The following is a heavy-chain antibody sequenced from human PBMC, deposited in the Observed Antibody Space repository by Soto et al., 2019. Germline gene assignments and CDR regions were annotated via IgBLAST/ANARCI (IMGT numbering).Heavy chain of an antibody. D-gene: IGHD6-19*01. V-gene: IGHV3-23*01. CDR2: ISGSGSTT. Sequence: GGSLRLSRSASGLTFGTYAMSWVRRAPGKGLEWLSAISGSGSTTYFADSVKCRFTTSRDNSNTTVYLHMNSLRVEDTAVYYCAKGLAAMAVAGTGPFDSWGQGTLVTVSS. J-gene: IGHJ4*02. CDR1: GLTFGTYA. CDR3: AKGLAAMAVAGTGPFDS.